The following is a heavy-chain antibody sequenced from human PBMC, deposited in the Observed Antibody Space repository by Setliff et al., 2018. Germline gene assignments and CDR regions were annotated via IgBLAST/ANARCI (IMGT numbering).Heavy chain of an antibody. CDR1: GGSISSSRYS. CDR3: ARGRPPLVGDY. V-gene: IGHV4-39*07. D-gene: IGHD2-2*01. J-gene: IGHJ4*02. Sequence: SETLSLTCSVSGGSISSSRYSWGWIRQTPGKGLERIGSIYYSGSTYYNPSLESRVTISVDTSKNQVSLKLSSMTAADTAVYYCARGRPPLVGDYWGQGTLVTVSS. CDR2: IYYSGST.